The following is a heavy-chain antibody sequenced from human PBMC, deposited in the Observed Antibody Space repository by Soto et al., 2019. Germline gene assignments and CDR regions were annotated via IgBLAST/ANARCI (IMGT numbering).Heavy chain of an antibody. J-gene: IGHJ5*01. V-gene: IGHV3-23*01. CDR1: GFTFDNYA. D-gene: IGHD5-12*01. CDR3: AKDRGYSGHDKWFDS. Sequence: GGSLRLSCAASGFTFDNYAMSWVRQAPGHWLEWVSLITGSGFSTFYTDSVKGRFTISRDNSENTLFLQMNSLRAEDTAVYFCAKDRGYSGHDKWFDSWGQGTLVTVSS. CDR2: ITGSGFST.